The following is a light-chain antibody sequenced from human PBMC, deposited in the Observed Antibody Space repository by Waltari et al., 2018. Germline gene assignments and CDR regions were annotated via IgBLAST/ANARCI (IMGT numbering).Light chain of an antibody. J-gene: IGKJ1*01. CDR3: QNHERLPAV. CDR2: GAS. V-gene: IGKV3-20*01. CDR1: QSIGRD. Sequence: SCRASQSIGRDLVWYQQKPGQAPRLLIYGASSRAAGIPDRFSGSGSGTDFSLTISRLEPEDFAVYYCQNHERLPAVFGQGTKVEIK.